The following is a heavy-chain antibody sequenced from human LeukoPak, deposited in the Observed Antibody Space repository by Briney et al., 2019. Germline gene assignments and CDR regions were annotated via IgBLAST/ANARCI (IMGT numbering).Heavy chain of an antibody. Sequence: SETLSLACTVSGGSVSSYYWSWIRQPPGKGLEWIGYIYYSGSTNYNPSLKSRVTISLDTSKNQFSLKLSSVTAADTAVYYCARAPGGGYYSYYFDYWGQGTLVTVS. CDR2: IYYSGST. J-gene: IGHJ4*02. CDR3: ARAPGGGYYSYYFDY. V-gene: IGHV4-59*02. D-gene: IGHD3-22*01. CDR1: GGSVSSYY.